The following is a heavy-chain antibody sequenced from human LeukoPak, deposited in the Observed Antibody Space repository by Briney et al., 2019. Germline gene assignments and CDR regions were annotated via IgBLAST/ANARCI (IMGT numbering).Heavy chain of an antibody. CDR3: ATPPTYYHDSSGYYPLFS. Sequence: GSLRLSCAASGFTFSSYAMSWVRQAPGKGLEWVSAISGSGGSTYYADSVKGRFTISRDNSKNTLYLQMNSLRAEDTAVYYCATPPTYYHDSSGYYPLFSWGQGTLVTVSS. CDR1: GFTFSSYA. D-gene: IGHD3-22*01. V-gene: IGHV3-23*01. CDR2: ISGSGGST. J-gene: IGHJ4*02.